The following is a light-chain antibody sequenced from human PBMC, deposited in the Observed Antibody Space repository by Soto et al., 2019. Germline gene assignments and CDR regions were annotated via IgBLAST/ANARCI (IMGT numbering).Light chain of an antibody. CDR3: QQLNSYPRT. Sequence: DVQMTQSPSTLSVSVGDRVTITCRASQDIDISLAWFQQRPGKAPKVLIYAASGLASGVPSTFSGSGSGTEFTLTISSVQPDDFATYYCQQLNSYPRTFGQGTKVEIK. V-gene: IGKV1-5*01. CDR1: QDIDIS. CDR2: AAS. J-gene: IGKJ1*01.